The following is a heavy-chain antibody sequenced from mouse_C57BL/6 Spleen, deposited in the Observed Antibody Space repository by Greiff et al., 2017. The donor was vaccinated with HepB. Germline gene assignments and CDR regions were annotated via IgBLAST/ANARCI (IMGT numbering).Heavy chain of an antibody. D-gene: IGHD1-1*01. J-gene: IGHJ2*01. V-gene: IGHV1-82*01. CDR3: ASDYYGSSPYFDY. Sequence: VKLQESGPELVKPGASVKISCKASGYAFSSSWMNWVKQRPGKGLEWIGRIYPGDGDTNYNGKFKGKATLTADKSSSTAYMQLSSLTSEDSAVYFCASDYYGSSPYFDYWGQGTTLTVSS. CDR1: GYAFSSSW. CDR2: IYPGDGDT.